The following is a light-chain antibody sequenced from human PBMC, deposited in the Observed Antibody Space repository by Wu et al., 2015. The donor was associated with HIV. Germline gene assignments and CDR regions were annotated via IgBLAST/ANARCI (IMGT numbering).Light chain of an antibody. CDR3: QQYGSSPRT. V-gene: IGKV3-20*01. CDR2: GAS. Sequence: TXSSQGQSRVVSSSTFSLVPDXETPRATXSPGLPPIYGASSRATGIPDRFSGSGSGTDFTLTISRLEPEDFAVYYCQQYGSSPRTFGQGTKVEIK. CDR1: RVVSSST. J-gene: IGKJ1*01.